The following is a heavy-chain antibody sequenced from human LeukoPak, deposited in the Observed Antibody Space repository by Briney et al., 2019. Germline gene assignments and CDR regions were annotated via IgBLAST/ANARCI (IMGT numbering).Heavy chain of an antibody. CDR1: GFAFSGST. Sequence: GGSLRLSCAASGFAFSGSTVHWVRRASGKGLEWVGRIRSKPSSYATVYAESVKGRFTISRDDAKNTAYLQMNSLKTEDTAVYYCSSGTDYYDYGMDVWGQGTTITVSS. V-gene: IGHV3-73*01. CDR2: IRSKPSSYAT. CDR3: SSGTDYYDYGMDV. D-gene: IGHD1-26*01. J-gene: IGHJ6*02.